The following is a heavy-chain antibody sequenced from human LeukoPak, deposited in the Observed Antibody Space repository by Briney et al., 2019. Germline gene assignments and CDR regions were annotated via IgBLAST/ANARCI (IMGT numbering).Heavy chain of an antibody. CDR2: IYYSGST. D-gene: IGHD2-21*02. CDR1: GGSISSYY. Sequence: SETLTLTCTVSGGSISSYYRSWIRQPPGKGLEWIGYIYYSGSTNYNPSLKSRVTISVDTSKNQFSLKLSSVTAADTAVYYCARTTDWYYQFYSCGQGTLVTVSS. CDR3: ARTTDWYYQFYS. V-gene: IGHV4-59*01. J-gene: IGHJ4*02.